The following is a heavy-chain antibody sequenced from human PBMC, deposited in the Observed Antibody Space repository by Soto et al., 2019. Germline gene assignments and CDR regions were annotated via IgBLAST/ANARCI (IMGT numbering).Heavy chain of an antibody. CDR2: INHSGST. D-gene: IGHD6-13*01. J-gene: IGHJ4*02. CDR1: GGSFSGYY. CDR3: ARFSLVLARWRRYFDY. Sequence: PSETLSLTCAVYGGSFSGYYWSWIRQPPGKGLKWIGEINHSGSTNYNPSLKSRVTISVDTSKNQFSLKLSSVTAADTVVYYCARFSLVLARWRRYFDYWGQGTLVTVSS. V-gene: IGHV4-34*01.